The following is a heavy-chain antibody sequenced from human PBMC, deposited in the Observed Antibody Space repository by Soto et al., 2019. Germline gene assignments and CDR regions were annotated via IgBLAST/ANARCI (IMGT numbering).Heavy chain of an antibody. V-gene: IGHV3-30*18. J-gene: IGHJ5*02. CDR1: GFSFRRYG. Sequence: QMQLVESGGGVVQPGRSLSLSCAASGFSFRRYGMHCVRQAPGKGLDWVAVISNDGSYKYYEDSVKGRFTVSRDNSKNTMYLQMNSLRAEDTGVYYCAKDRSSGSPEWFDPRGPGTLVTVSS. CDR3: AKDRSSGSPEWFDP. D-gene: IGHD3-22*01. CDR2: ISNDGSYK.